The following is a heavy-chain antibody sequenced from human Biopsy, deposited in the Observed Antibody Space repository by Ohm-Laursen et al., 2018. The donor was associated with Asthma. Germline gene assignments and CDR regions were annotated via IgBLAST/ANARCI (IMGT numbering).Heavy chain of an antibody. Sequence: PSDTLSLTCTVSGDSISSYHWSWIRQPPGKGLEWIGYVFYGGATNYNPSLKSRVTISVDTSKNQFFLRLSSVTAADTAVYYCARGVVYDGDSYAEYFQHWGQGTLVTVSS. D-gene: IGHD4-23*01. CDR1: GDSISSYH. CDR3: ARGVVYDGDSYAEYFQH. J-gene: IGHJ1*01. V-gene: IGHV4-59*07. CDR2: VFYGGAT.